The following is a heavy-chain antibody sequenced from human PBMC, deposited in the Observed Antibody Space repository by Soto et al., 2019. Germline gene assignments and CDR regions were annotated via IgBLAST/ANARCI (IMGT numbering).Heavy chain of an antibody. CDR2: ISSNGGST. Sequence: GGSLRLSCAASGFTFSSYAMHWVRQAPGKGLEYVSAISSNGGSTYYANCVKGRFTISRDNSKNTLYLQMGSLRAEDMAVYYCASALRFLEWLWSAPFDIWGQGTMVTVSS. CDR1: GFTFSSYA. CDR3: ASALRFLEWLWSAPFDI. V-gene: IGHV3-64*01. J-gene: IGHJ3*02. D-gene: IGHD3-3*01.